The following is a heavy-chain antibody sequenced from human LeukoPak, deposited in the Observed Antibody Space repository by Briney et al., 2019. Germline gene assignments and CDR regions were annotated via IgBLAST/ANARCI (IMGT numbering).Heavy chain of an antibody. Sequence: GGSLRLSCVGSGFTFSNAYMSWVRQSPGKGLEWVGRVASNPDGGAVNYAAPVKGRFTISRDDAKNTLYLQMQSLKIEDTAVYYCYGHLDNWGQGALVTASS. D-gene: IGHD3-10*01. J-gene: IGHJ4*02. V-gene: IGHV3-15*06. CDR1: GFTFSNAY. CDR2: VASNPDGGAV. CDR3: YGHLDN.